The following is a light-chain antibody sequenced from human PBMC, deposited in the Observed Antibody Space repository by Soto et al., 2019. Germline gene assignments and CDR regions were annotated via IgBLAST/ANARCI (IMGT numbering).Light chain of an antibody. J-gene: IGKJ1*01. CDR1: QSVLYSSNNKNY. CDR3: QQYYNPPRT. CDR2: WAS. V-gene: IGKV4-1*01. Sequence: DIEITQSPDSLAVSLGERATINCKSSQSVLYSSNNKNYLAWYQQKPGQPPKLLIYWASTRESGVPDRFSGSGSGTDFTLTISSLQAEDVAVYYCQQYYNPPRTFGQGTKVEVK.